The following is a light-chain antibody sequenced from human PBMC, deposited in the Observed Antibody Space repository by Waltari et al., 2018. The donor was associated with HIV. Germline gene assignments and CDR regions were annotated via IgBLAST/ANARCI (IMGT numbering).Light chain of an antibody. CDR2: DAS. CDR1: QSVTSRH. CDR3: QQYNNWPPYT. J-gene: IGKJ2*01. V-gene: IGKV3D-15*01. Sequence: EVVLTQSPGTLSLSPGERATLSCRASQSVTSRHLAWYQQKPGQAPRLLIYDASSRATGIPDRFSGGGSGTEFTLTISSLQSEDFAVYYCQQYNNWPPYTFGQGTKVEIK.